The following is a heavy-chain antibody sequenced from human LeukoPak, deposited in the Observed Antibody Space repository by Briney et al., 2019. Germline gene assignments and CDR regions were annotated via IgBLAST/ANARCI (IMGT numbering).Heavy chain of an antibody. V-gene: IGHV1-69*06. Sequence: ASVKVSCKASGGTFNSYAISWVRQAPGQGLEWMGGIIPIFGTTNYARKFRGRVTLTADKSTRTAYMELSSLRSEDTAVYYCARDGDIVVPRYYYMDVWGKGTTVTISS. CDR1: GGTFNSYA. CDR2: IIPIFGTT. D-gene: IGHD2-2*01. J-gene: IGHJ6*03. CDR3: ARDGDIVVPRYYYMDV.